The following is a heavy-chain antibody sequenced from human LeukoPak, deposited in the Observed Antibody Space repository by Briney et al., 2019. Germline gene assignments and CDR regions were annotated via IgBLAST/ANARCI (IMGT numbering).Heavy chain of an antibody. J-gene: IGHJ3*01. Sequence: SETLSLTCTVSGGSISSGDYYWSWIRQPPGKGLEWIGYIYYSGSTTYNPSLKSRVTISVDTSKNQFSLELRSVTAADTALYYCARHFYDSSGYDAFDLWGQGTMVTVSS. CDR1: GGSISSGDYY. CDR3: ARHFYDSSGYDAFDL. CDR2: IYYSGST. V-gene: IGHV4-61*08. D-gene: IGHD3-22*01.